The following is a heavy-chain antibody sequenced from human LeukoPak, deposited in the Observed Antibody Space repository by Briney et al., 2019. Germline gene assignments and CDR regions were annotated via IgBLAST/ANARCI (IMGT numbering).Heavy chain of an antibody. J-gene: IGHJ3*02. CDR2: IYYGGST. D-gene: IGHD3-22*01. V-gene: IGHV4-30-4*01. Sequence: PSQTLSLTCTVSGGSISSGDYYWRWIRQPPGKGLEWIGYIYYGGSTYYNPSLKSRVTISLDTSKNQFSLKLSSVTAADTAVYYCARELTTRIGMIVVALDAFDIWGQGTMVTVSS. CDR3: ARELTTRIGMIVVALDAFDI. CDR1: GGSISSGDYY.